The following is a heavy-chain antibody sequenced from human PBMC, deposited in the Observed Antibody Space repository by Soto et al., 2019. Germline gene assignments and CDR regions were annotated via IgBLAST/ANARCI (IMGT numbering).Heavy chain of an antibody. J-gene: IGHJ4*02. CDR2: IIPIFGTA. Sequence: QVQLVQSGAEVKHPGSSVKVSCKATGGTFSSYAISWVRQAPGQGVEWMGGIIPIFGTANYAQKFQGRVTITADESTSTAYMELSCLRSEDTAVYYCASPHYDDSSGLFDYWGQGTLVTVSS. CDR3: ASPHYDDSSGLFDY. V-gene: IGHV1-69*01. CDR1: GGTFSSYA. D-gene: IGHD3-22*01.